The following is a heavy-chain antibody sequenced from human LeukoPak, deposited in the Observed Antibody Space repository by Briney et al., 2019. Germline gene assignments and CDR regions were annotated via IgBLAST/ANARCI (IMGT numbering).Heavy chain of an antibody. CDR1: GFTVSSNY. CDR3: ARKHAGFFDY. V-gene: IGHV3-53*01. J-gene: IGHJ4*02. Sequence: GGSLRLSCAASGFTVSSNYMSWVRQAPGKGLEWVSVIYSGGSTYYADSVKGRFTISRDNAKNSLYLQMNSLRAEDTAVYYCARKHAGFFDYWGQGTLVTVSS. CDR2: IYSGGST.